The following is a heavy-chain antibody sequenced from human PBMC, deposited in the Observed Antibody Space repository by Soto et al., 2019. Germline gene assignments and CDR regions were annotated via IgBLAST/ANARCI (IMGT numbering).Heavy chain of an antibody. J-gene: IGHJ6*02. CDR1: GFTFSSYG. V-gene: IGHV3-33*01. Sequence: PGGSLRLSCAASGFTFSSYGMHWVRRAPGKGLEWVTLIWYDGSNKYFAESVKGRFTISRDNSKNTLYLQMDNLRAEDKAVYYCSRGGYCTGTSCYLENGMDVWGQGTTVTVSS. CDR3: SRGGYCTGTSCYLENGMDV. D-gene: IGHD2-2*01. CDR2: IWYDGSNK.